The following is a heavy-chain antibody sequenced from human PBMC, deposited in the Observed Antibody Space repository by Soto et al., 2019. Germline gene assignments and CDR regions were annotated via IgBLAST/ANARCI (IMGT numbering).Heavy chain of an antibody. CDR3: ARGLYVTYCGGDCYSYYFDY. CDR2: INHSGST. D-gene: IGHD2-21*01. CDR1: GGSISSSSYY. Sequence: SETLSLTCTVSGGSISSSSYYWGWIRQPPGKGQEWIGEINHSGSTRYNPSLKSRVTISVDTSKNQFSLKLSSVTAADTAVYYCARGLYVTYCGGDCYSYYFDYWGQGTLVTVSS. V-gene: IGHV4-39*07. J-gene: IGHJ4*02.